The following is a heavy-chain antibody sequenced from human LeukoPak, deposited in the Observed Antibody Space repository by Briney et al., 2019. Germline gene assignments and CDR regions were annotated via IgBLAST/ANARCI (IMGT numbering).Heavy chain of an antibody. J-gene: IGHJ5*02. Sequence: GGSLRLSCAASGFTFSSYGMHWVRQAPGKGLEWVAFIRYDGSNKYYADSVKGRFTISRDNAKNSLYLQMNSLRAEDTAVYYCARGGRSYQGSALLTHPQGLFDPWGQGTLVTVSS. CDR1: GFTFSSYG. D-gene: IGHD1-26*01. CDR3: ARGGRSYQGSALLTHPQGLFDP. V-gene: IGHV3-30*02. CDR2: IRYDGSNK.